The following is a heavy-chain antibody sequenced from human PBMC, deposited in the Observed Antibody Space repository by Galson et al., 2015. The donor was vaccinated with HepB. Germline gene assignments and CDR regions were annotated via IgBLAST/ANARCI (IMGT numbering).Heavy chain of an antibody. CDR2: ISKDERKQ. V-gene: IGHV3-30*01. Sequence: SLRLSCAASGFTFSAYDMHWVRQAPGKGLECVAVISKDERKQFYADSVRGRFTISRDNFGNTLHLQMPSLRDEDTALYYCARENWGSLDFWGQGTRVTVSS. D-gene: IGHD3-16*01. J-gene: IGHJ4*02. CDR1: GFTFSAYD. CDR3: ARENWGSLDF.